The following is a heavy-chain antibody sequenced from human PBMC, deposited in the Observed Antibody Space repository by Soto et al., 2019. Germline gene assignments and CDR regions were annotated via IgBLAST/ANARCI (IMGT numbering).Heavy chain of an antibody. D-gene: IGHD3-16*01. V-gene: IGHV3-11*06. CDR2: ISSSSSHI. J-gene: IGHJ4*02. Sequence: PGGSLRLSCAASGFTFSYYYMSWIRQAPGKGLEWLSYISSSSSHIQYADSVKGRFTISRDNAKNSLYLQMDSLRAEDTAFYYCARDLAFGGVIDFWGQGILVTVSS. CDR1: GFTFSYYY. CDR3: ARDLAFGGVIDF.